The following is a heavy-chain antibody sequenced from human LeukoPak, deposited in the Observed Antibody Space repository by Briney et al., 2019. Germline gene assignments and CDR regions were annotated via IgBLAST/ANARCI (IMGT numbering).Heavy chain of an antibody. CDR2: IRFDGSTK. Sequence: PGRSLRLSCAASGFTFSNYGVHWVRQAPGKGLEWVAVIRFDGSTKYYADFVRGRFTISRDNSKNTVYLEMNSLRAEDTAVYYCARAYSRESGYDFVFENWGQGTLVSVSS. CDR3: ARAYSRESGYDFVFEN. J-gene: IGHJ4*02. V-gene: IGHV3-33*01. D-gene: IGHD5-12*01. CDR1: GFTFSNYG.